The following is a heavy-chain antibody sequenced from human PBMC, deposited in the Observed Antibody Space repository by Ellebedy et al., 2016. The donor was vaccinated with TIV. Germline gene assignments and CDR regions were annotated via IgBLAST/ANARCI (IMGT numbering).Heavy chain of an antibody. Sequence: SETLSLXXTVSGGSISSYYWSWIRQPPGKGLEWIGYIYYSGSTNYNPSLKSRVTISVDTSKNQFSLKLSSVTAADTAVYYCARALLGGYYNWDAFDIWGQGTMVTVSS. CDR1: GGSISSYY. V-gene: IGHV4-59*01. CDR2: IYYSGST. J-gene: IGHJ3*02. D-gene: IGHD3-3*01. CDR3: ARALLGGYYNWDAFDI.